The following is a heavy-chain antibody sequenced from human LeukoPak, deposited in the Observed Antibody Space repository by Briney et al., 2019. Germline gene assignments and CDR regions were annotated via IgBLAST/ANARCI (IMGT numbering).Heavy chain of an antibody. CDR3: ARHIDDDYSNYEDYYYMDV. V-gene: IGHV5-51*01. CDR2: IHPADSDT. D-gene: IGHD4-11*01. CDR1: GYSFTDFW. J-gene: IGHJ6*03. Sequence: GESLKISCKASGYSFTDFWIGWVRQLPGKGLEWMGNIHPADSDTRYSPSFQGHVTISADKSINTAYLQWTSLNASDTAMYYCARHIDDDYSNYEDYYYMDVWGKGTTVTVSS.